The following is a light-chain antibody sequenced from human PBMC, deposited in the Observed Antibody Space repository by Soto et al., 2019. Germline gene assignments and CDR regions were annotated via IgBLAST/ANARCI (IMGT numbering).Light chain of an antibody. Sequence: QAVSVSGSPGQSITISCTGTSSDIGVYNYVSWYQQHPGKAPKLVICEVSNRPSGVSSRFSGSKSGNTASLTISGLRAEDEADYYCTSFTTTNIWVFGGGTKVTVL. V-gene: IGLV2-14*01. CDR2: EVS. J-gene: IGLJ3*02. CDR1: SSDIGVYNY. CDR3: TSFTTTNIWV.